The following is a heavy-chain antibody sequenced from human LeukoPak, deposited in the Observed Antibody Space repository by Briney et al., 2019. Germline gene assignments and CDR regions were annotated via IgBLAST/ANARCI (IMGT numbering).Heavy chain of an antibody. Sequence: GGSLRLSCAASGLTFSSYGMSWVRQAPGKGLDWVSAISGSGGKTYYADSVKGRFTISRDNSKNTLYLQMNSLRAEDTAVYYCAREKEAPGVGVVVIRDYYYMDVWGKGTTVTVSS. CDR1: GLTFSSYG. CDR3: AREKEAPGVGVVVIRDYYYMDV. V-gene: IGHV3-23*01. J-gene: IGHJ6*03. CDR2: ISGSGGKT. D-gene: IGHD3-22*01.